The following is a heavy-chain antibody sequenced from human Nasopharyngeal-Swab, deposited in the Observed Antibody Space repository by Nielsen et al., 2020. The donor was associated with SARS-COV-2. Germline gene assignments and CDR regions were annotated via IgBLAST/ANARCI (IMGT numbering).Heavy chain of an antibody. V-gene: IGHV3-73*01. CDR1: GFSITTYG. J-gene: IGHJ4*02. CDR2: IGDKDRNYAT. Sequence: GESLKISCSASGFSITTYGMTWVRQASGKGLEWVGRIGDKDRNYATTYGASVQGRFTISRDDSKNTAFLQMDSLKTEDTALYYCTTDFYFDYWGQGTLVTVSS. CDR3: TTDFYFDY.